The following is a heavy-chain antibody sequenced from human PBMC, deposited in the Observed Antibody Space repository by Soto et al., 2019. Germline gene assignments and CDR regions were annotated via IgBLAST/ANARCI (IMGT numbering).Heavy chain of an antibody. CDR3: ARDRQDGISYFDS. Sequence: PGESLKISCRGCGFTFGSYSMNWVRQAPGRGLEWVSFIGGAGTTKYYADSVKGRFTISRDNAGNSLYLQMSSLRAEDTAIYYCARDRQDGISYFDSWGQGALVTVSS. CDR2: IGGAGTTK. V-gene: IGHV3-48*01. CDR1: GFTFGSYS. J-gene: IGHJ4*02. D-gene: IGHD2-8*01.